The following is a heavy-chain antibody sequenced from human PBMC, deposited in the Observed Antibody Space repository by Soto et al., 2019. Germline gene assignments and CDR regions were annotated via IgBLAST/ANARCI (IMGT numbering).Heavy chain of an antibody. CDR1: GGSISSSSYY. J-gene: IGHJ4*02. Sequence: QLQLQESGPGLVKPSETLSLTCTVSGGSISSSSYYWGWIRQPPGKGLEWIASIYYSGSTYYNPSLKGRVTISVDTSKNHFSLKLSSVTAADTAVYYCALYGEALEGFDYWGQGTLVTVSS. CDR3: ALYGEALEGFDY. V-gene: IGHV4-39*02. D-gene: IGHD4-17*01. CDR2: IYYSGST.